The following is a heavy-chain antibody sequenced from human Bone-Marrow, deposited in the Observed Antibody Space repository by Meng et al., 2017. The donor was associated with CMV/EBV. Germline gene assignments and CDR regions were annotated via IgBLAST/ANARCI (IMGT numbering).Heavy chain of an antibody. CDR3: AAGPYGAVAGNFDY. Sequence: ASVKVSCKASGGTFSSYAISGVRQAPGQGREWMGGISAYNGNTNDAQKLQGRVTMTTDTSTSTAYMERRSLRSDATAVYYSAAGPYGAVAGNFDYWGQGTLVTVFS. CDR2: ISAYNGNT. J-gene: IGHJ4*02. D-gene: IGHD6-19*01. V-gene: IGHV1-18*01. CDR1: GGTFSSYA.